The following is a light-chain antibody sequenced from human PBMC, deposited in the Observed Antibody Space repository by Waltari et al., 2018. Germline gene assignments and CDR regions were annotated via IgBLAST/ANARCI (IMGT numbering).Light chain of an antibody. V-gene: IGLV1-44*01. J-gene: IGLJ2*01. CDR2: YNT. CDR3: STKDDGLSGVV. CDR1: NSHA. Sequence: QSVLTQPPSASGTPGQTVTISCSGSNSHAVNWYQQVPGTAPKPLIYYNTQRPSGVPDRFAGSNSGTSASLSISGLQPDDEAHYYCSTKDDGLSGVVFGGGTKLTVL.